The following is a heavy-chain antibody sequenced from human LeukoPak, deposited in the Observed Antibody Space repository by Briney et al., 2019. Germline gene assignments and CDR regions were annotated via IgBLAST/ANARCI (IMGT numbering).Heavy chain of an antibody. CDR1: GYTFTGYY. D-gene: IGHD6-13*01. CDR3: ARDIESWYGGDGMDV. Sequence: GASVKVSCKASGYTFTGYYMHWVRQAPGQGLEWMGWINPNSGGTNYAQKLQGRVTMTTDTSTSTAYMELRSLRSDDTAVYYCARDIESWYGGDGMDVWGQGTTVTVSS. CDR2: INPNSGGT. V-gene: IGHV1-2*02. J-gene: IGHJ6*02.